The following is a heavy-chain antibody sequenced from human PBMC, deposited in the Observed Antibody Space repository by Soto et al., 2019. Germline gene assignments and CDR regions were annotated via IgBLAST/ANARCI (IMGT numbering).Heavy chain of an antibody. Sequence: SETLSLTCAVCGGCISISDWWGWVRQPPGKGLEWIGEIYHSGSTNYNPSLKSRVTISVDKSTNQFSLKLSSVTAADTAVYYCARDKERDYYDSSGFFHDAFDIWGQGTMVTVSS. CDR2: IYHSGST. D-gene: IGHD3-22*01. V-gene: IGHV4-4*02. CDR1: GGCISISDW. CDR3: ARDKERDYYDSSGFFHDAFDI. J-gene: IGHJ3*02.